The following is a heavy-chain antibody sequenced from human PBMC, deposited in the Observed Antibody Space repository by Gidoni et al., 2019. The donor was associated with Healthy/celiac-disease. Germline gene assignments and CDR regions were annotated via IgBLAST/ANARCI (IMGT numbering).Heavy chain of an antibody. D-gene: IGHD6-19*01. J-gene: IGHJ3*02. CDR3: ACGAKAVAADDDAFDI. CDR2: IIPIFGTA. CDR1: GGTFSSYA. V-gene: IGHV1-69*06. Sequence: QVQLVQSGAEVKKPGSSVTVSCKASGGTFSSYAISWVRQAPGQGLEWMGGIIPIFGTANYAQKFQGRVTITADKSTSTAYMELSSLRSEDTAVYYCACGAKAVAADDDAFDIWGQGTMVTVSS.